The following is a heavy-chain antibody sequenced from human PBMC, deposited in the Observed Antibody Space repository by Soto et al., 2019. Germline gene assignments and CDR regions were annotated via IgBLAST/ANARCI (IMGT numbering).Heavy chain of an antibody. Sequence: EVQLLESGGGLVQPGGSLRLSCAASGFTFSSYAMSWVRQAPGKGLEWVSAISGSGGSTYYADSVKGRFTISRDNSKNTLYLQMNSLRAGDTAVYYSAKDLRGRKWGGDYWGQGALVTVSS. D-gene: IGHD3-16*01. V-gene: IGHV3-23*01. CDR2: ISGSGGST. CDR1: GFTFSSYA. J-gene: IGHJ4*02. CDR3: AKDLRGRKWGGDY.